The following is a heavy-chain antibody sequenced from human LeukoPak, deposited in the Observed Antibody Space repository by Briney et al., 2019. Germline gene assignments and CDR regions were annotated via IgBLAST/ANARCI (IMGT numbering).Heavy chain of an antibody. CDR3: ARAGDPKAFGFDY. V-gene: IGHV4-39*01. J-gene: IGHJ4*02. CDR2: IYYSGST. D-gene: IGHD3-16*01. Sequence: SETLSLTCTVSGGSISSSSYYWGWIRQPPGKGLEWIGSIYYSGSTYYNPSLKSRVTISVDTSKNQFSLKLSSVIAADTAVYYCARAGDPKAFGFDYWGQGTLVTVSS. CDR1: GGSISSSSYY.